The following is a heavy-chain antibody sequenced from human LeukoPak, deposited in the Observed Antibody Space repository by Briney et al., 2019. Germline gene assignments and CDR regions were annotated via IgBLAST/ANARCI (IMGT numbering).Heavy chain of an antibody. CDR1: GFTFSSYD. CDR3: AKKGQADDNGKPD. D-gene: IGHD1-1*01. V-gene: IGHV3-23*01. CDR2: IRRGVGST. Sequence: GVLRLSCAASGFTFSSYDLSLVRQAPGKGLECVSAIRRGVGSTYYADSVKGRFTISRDNSKNTLYLQMNNLRADDTAVYYCAKKGQADDNGKPDWGQGTLVTVSS. J-gene: IGHJ4*02.